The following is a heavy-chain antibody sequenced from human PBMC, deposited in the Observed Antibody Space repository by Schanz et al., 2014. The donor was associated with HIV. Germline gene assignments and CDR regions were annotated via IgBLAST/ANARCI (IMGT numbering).Heavy chain of an antibody. Sequence: EVQLVESGGGLVQPGRSLRLSCVASGFTFDDYAMHWVRQVPGKGLEWVSGISWNGASIGYADSVKGRFTISRDNAKNTLYLQMNSLRAEDTAVYYCARGSGPYYYYYGMDVWGQGTTVTVS. CDR1: GFTFDDYA. CDR3: ARGSGPYYYYYGMDV. D-gene: IGHD3-10*01. J-gene: IGHJ6*02. V-gene: IGHV3-9*01. CDR2: ISWNGASI.